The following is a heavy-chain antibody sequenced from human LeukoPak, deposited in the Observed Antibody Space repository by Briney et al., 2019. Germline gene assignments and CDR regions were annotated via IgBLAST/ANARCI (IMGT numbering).Heavy chain of an antibody. Sequence: GGSLRLSCAVSGITLSNYAMSWVRQAPGKGLEWVAGISGSGGGTNYADSVKGRFTISRDNPKNTLYLQMNNLRADDTAVYFCAKRGVAIRVILVGFHKEAYYFDSWGQGALVTVSS. V-gene: IGHV3-23*01. CDR1: GITLSNYA. J-gene: IGHJ4*02. D-gene: IGHD3-22*01. CDR3: AKRGVAIRVILVGFHKEAYYFDS. CDR2: ISGSGGGT.